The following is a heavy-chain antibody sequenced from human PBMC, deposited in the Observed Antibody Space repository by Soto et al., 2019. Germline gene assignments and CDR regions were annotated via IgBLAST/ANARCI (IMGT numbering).Heavy chain of an antibody. CDR1: GYSVSSGTYY. V-gene: IGHV4-61*01. CDR2: IYFIGAP. D-gene: IGHD6-13*01. J-gene: IGHJ5*01. CDR3: ARHRRSSSWXDS. Sequence: SETLSLTCTVSGYSVSSGTYYWSWIRQPPGKGLEWIGYIYFIGAPNYNPSLKSRATISRDTSKNQFSLRLKSVTAADTAVYYCARHRRSSSWXDSWGQGTLVTVSS.